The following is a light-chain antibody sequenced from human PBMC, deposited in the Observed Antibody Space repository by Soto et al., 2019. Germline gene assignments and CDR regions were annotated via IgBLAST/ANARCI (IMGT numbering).Light chain of an antibody. CDR3: LHDYIYPWM. Sequence: IQMTQSPSSLSASVGDRVTITCRASQGIRTDLGWYQQTPGKAPKLLISGASSLQSGVPSRFSGSGSGTDFTLTISSLQPEDFATYYCLHDYIYPWMVGQGTKVDIK. V-gene: IGKV1-6*01. CDR2: GAS. CDR1: QGIRTD. J-gene: IGKJ1*01.